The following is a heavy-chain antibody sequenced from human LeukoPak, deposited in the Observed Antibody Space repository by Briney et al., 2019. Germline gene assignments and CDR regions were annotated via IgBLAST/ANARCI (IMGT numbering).Heavy chain of an antibody. V-gene: IGHV3-74*01. J-gene: IGHJ4*02. CDR1: GFSFSSYW. CDR3: ARSAPDPGVDY. CDR2: IRSDGSST. Sequence: QPGGSLRLSCAASGFSFSSYWMYWVRQAPGKGLVWLSRIRSDGSSTSYADSVKGRFTISRDNAKNTLYLQVNSLRAEDTAVYYCARSAPDPGVDYWGQGTLVTASS. D-gene: IGHD3-10*01.